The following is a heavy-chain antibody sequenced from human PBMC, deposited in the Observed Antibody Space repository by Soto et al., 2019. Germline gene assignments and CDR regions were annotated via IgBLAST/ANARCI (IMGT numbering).Heavy chain of an antibody. V-gene: IGHV5-51*01. CDR3: ARSPRSSPYFDY. CDR1: GYTVSNFW. J-gene: IGHJ4*02. Sequence: PGESLKISCHCSGYTVSNFWIAWVRQLPGKGLEWMGIIYPGDYETRYSPSFHGKVTISADRSIGTAYLQWSSLEASDSAFYFCARSPRSSPYFDYWGQGALVTVSS. D-gene: IGHD6-13*01. CDR2: IYPGDYET.